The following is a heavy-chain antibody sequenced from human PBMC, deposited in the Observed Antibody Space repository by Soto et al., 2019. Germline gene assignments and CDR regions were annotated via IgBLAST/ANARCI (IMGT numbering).Heavy chain of an antibody. CDR2: INSDGSIT. V-gene: IGHV3-74*01. CDR1: GFTFNTDW. J-gene: IGHJ4*02. Sequence: EVQLVESGGGLILPGGSLRLSCAASGFTFNTDWMHWVRQAPGKGLVWVSRINSDGSITDYADSVKGRFSISRDNPRNTLYLQMNRLSPEDTAVYYCARAMTSVGAAAKGDFWGQGTLVTVSS. D-gene: IGHD1-26*01. CDR3: ARAMTSVGAAAKGDF.